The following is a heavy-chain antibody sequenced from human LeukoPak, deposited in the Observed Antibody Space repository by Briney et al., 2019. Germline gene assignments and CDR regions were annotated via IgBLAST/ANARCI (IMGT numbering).Heavy chain of an antibody. D-gene: IGHD1-1*01. CDR2: MNPKTGKT. J-gene: IGHJ4*02. Sequence: ASVKVSCKTSGYSFSSYEINWLRQATGRGLELAGWMNPKTGKTAYALNLQGRVTITRDTSISTAYMDLSGLRSEDTVVYYCARLRPVTTGLKEYYFDYWGQGALVTVSS. V-gene: IGHV1-8*01. CDR1: GYSFSSYE. CDR3: ARLRPVTTGLKEYYFDY.